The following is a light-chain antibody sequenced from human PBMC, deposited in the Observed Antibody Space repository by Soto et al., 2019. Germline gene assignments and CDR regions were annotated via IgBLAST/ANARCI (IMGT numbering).Light chain of an antibody. V-gene: IGLV2-14*01. Sequence: QSALTQPASVSGSLGQSITISCTGTSSDIGGYKYVSWYQQHPGKAPNLIIFEVSNRPSGVSDRFSGSNSGNTASLTISGLQAEDEADYYCTSYSRYRVLVFGGGTKLTVL. CDR1: SSDIGGYKY. CDR2: EVS. J-gene: IGLJ3*02. CDR3: TSYSRYRVLV.